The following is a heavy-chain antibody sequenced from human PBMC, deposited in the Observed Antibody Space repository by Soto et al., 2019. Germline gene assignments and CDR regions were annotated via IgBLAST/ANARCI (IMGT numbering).Heavy chain of an antibody. J-gene: IGHJ4*02. CDR2: IDYEETTT. V-gene: IGHV3-74*01. Sequence: HPGGSLRLSCATSGFAFDSYWMHWVRQVPGEGPVWVARIDYEETTTTYADSVKGRFTISRDNAKNTLYLQMNSLRVDDTALYYCTRGPRPSSAGTGAYWGQGTMVTVSS. CDR1: GFAFDSYW. D-gene: IGHD6-13*01. CDR3: TRGPRPSSAGTGAY.